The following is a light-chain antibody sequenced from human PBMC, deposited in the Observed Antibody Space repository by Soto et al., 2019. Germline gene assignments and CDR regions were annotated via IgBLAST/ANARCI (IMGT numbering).Light chain of an antibody. CDR1: QSVSSN. Sequence: EIVMTQSPATLSVSPGERATLSCRASQSVSSNLAWYQQKPGQAPRLLIYGASTRATGIPARFSGSGSGTEFTVTICSLQSEDFAVCYCQQYNNWPPWTFGQGTKVEIK. CDR3: QQYNNWPPWT. J-gene: IGKJ1*01. V-gene: IGKV3-15*01. CDR2: GAS.